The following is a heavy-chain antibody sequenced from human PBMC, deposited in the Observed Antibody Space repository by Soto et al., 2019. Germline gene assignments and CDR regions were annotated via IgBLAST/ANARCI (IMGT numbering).Heavy chain of an antibody. CDR3: ARVEGDGYNYNNWFDP. J-gene: IGHJ5*02. D-gene: IGHD5-12*01. CDR1: GGSLSSYY. Sequence: SETLSLTCSVLGGSLSSYYWSWIRQPPGKGLEWIGYVYYSGRTNYSPSLKSRVTISVDTSKNQFSLELDSVTPADTAVYYCARVEGDGYNYNNWFDPWGRGTLVTVSS. V-gene: IGHV4-59*01. CDR2: VYYSGRT.